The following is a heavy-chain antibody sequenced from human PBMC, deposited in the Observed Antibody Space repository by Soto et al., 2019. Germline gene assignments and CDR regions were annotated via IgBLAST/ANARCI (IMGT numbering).Heavy chain of an antibody. CDR2: IVGTGVCS. CDR1: GFNFISYA. J-gene: IGHJ4*02. Sequence: EVQLLESGGGLVQPGGPLSLSCAVSGFNFISYAMSWVREARGKGLEWVSSIVGTGVCSYYADSVKARFTTARDNSMTTLYVEKNHLGVGDTAVYYCAKVGDSSSWPVRYWGQGARGTVST. CDR3: AKVGDSSSWPVRY. D-gene: IGHD6-13*01. V-gene: IGHV3-23*01.